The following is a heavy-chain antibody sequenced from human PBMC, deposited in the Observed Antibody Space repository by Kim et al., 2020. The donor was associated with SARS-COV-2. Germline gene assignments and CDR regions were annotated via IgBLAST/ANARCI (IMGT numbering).Heavy chain of an antibody. CDR3: ARGGYDWNQYFDF. J-gene: IGHJ4*02. CDR1: GGSISSSY. Sequence: SETLSLTCTVSGGSISSSYWSWIRQPPGKGLEWIGFIYYSENTNYKPSLKSRVTISLDTAKNQFSLKVSSVTAADTAVYYCARGGYDWNQYFDFWGQGTL. V-gene: IGHV4-59*01. CDR2: IYYSENT. D-gene: IGHD1-20*01.